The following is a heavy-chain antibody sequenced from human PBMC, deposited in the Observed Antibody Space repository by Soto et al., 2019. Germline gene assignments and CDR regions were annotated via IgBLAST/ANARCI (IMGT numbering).Heavy chain of an antibody. V-gene: IGHV4-39*07. CDR3: ARGGMATIAY. CDR1: GASFTDGSLF. D-gene: IGHD5-12*01. CDR2: TYIGGMT. J-gene: IGHJ4*02. Sequence: SKTLSLTCTDSGASFTDGSLFWGWIRQSPGKGVEWIASTYIGGMTYYNPSLRSRATISVDTSKNQFSLKLSSVTAADTAVYYCARGGMATIAYWGQGTLVTGSS.